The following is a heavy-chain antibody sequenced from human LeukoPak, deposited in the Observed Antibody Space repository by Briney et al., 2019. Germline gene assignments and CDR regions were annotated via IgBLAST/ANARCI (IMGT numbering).Heavy chain of an antibody. CDR1: GFTFSSYG. J-gene: IGHJ4*02. CDR3: AKDRGSSGWYVLAYYFDY. V-gene: IGHV3-30*18. D-gene: IGHD6-19*01. Sequence: PGRSPRLSCAASGFTFSSYGMHWVRQAPGKGLEWVAVISYDGSNKYYADSVKGRFTISRDNSKNTLYLQMNSLRAEDTAVYYCAKDRGSSGWYVLAYYFDYWGQGTLVTVSS. CDR2: ISYDGSNK.